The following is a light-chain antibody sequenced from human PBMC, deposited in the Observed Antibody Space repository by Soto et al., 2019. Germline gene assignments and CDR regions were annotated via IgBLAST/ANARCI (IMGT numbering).Light chain of an antibody. CDR2: EVS. J-gene: IGLJ1*01. CDR1: SSDVGSYNL. CDR3: CSYAGSSTPYV. Sequence: LTQPASVSGSPGQSITISCTGTSSDVGSYNLVSWYQQHPGKAPKLMIYEVSKRPSGVSNRFSGSKSGNTASLTISGLQAEDEADYYCCSYAGSSTPYVFGTGTKVT. V-gene: IGLV2-23*02.